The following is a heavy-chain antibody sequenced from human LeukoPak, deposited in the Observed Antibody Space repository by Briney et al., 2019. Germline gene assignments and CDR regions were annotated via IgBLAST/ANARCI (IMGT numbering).Heavy chain of an antibody. CDR3: ARVGDHYHWYLDV. Sequence: GGSLRLSCAASGFSVSTNYMNWVRQAPGKGLEWVSILYSGDSTYYADSVKGRFIVSRDNSKNTLYPQMNALRVEDTAVYYCARVGDHYHWYLDVWGRGTLVTVSS. CDR2: LYSGDST. V-gene: IGHV3-53*01. CDR1: GFSVSTNY. D-gene: IGHD3-10*01. J-gene: IGHJ2*01.